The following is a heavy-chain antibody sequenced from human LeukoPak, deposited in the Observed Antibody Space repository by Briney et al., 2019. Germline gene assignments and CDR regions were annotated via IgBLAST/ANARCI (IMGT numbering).Heavy chain of an antibody. CDR2: ISGSCGNT. CDR1: GFIFSSYA. J-gene: IGHJ4*02. CDR3: AKDRGLGYCSGGSCYSNHFDY. D-gene: IGHD2-15*01. Sequence: GGSLRLSCAASGFIFSSYAMSWVRQAPGKGLEWVSAISGSCGNTYYADSVKARFTISRDNSKNTLYLQKNSLRVEDTAVYYCAKDRGLGYCSGGSCYSNHFDYWGQGTLVTVSS. V-gene: IGHV3-23*01.